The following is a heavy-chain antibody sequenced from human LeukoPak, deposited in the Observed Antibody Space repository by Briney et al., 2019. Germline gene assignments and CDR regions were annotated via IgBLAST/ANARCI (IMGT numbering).Heavy chain of an antibody. D-gene: IGHD2-2*01. V-gene: IGHV3-21*01. CDR2: ISSSSSYI. CDR1: GFTFSSYS. CDR3: ARGPGYCSSTSCSPNWFDS. Sequence: PGGSLRLSCAASGFTFSSYSMNWVRQAPGKGLEWVSSISSSSSYIYYAASVKGRFTISRDNAKNSLYLQMNSLRAEDTAVYYCARGPGYCSSTSCSPNWFDSRGQGTLVTVSS. J-gene: IGHJ5*01.